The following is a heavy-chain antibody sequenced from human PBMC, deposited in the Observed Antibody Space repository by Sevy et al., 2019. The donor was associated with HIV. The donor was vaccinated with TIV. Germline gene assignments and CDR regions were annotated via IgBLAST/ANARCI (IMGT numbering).Heavy chain of an antibody. Sequence: GGSLRLSCAASGFTFSKYSMSWVRQLPGKGLEWVSTLSFGCGEINYADSVKGRFTISRDNSKSSVYLQMNNLRPEDTAVYYCAREGCTKPHDYWGQGTLVTVSS. CDR3: AREGCTKPHDY. CDR2: LSFGCGEI. D-gene: IGHD2-8*01. V-gene: IGHV3-23*01. J-gene: IGHJ4*02. CDR1: GFTFSKYS.